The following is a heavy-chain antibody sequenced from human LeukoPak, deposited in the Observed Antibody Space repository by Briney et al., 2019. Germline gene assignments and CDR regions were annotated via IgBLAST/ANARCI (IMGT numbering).Heavy chain of an antibody. Sequence: GGSLRLSYAASGFTFSSYSMNWVRQAPGKGLEWVSSISSSSSYIYYADSVKGRFTISRDNAKNSLYLQMNSLRAEDTAVYYCATLNPYCSSTSCYMRYYYYGMDVWGQGTTVTVSS. J-gene: IGHJ6*02. CDR1: GFTFSSYS. D-gene: IGHD2-2*01. CDR3: ATLNPYCSSTSCYMRYYYYGMDV. V-gene: IGHV3-21*01. CDR2: ISSSSSYI.